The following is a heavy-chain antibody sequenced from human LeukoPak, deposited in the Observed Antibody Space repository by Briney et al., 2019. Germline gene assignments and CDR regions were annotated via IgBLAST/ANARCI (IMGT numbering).Heavy chain of an antibody. D-gene: IGHD4-17*01. Sequence: ASVKVSCKASGYTFTSYGISWVRQAPGQGLEWMGWISAYNGNTNYAQKLQGRVTMTTHTSKSTAHMELRSLRSDDTAVYYCARATVTTKKVDYWGQGTLVTVSS. CDR3: ARATVTTKKVDY. CDR2: ISAYNGNT. J-gene: IGHJ4*02. V-gene: IGHV1-18*01. CDR1: GYTFTSYG.